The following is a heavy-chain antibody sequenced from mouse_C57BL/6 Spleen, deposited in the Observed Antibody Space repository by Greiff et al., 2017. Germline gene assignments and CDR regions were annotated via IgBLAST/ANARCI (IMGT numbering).Heavy chain of an antibody. J-gene: IGHJ1*03. CDR2: INPSNGGT. Sequence: QVQLQQPGTELVKPGASVKLSCKASGYTFTSYWMHWVKQRPGQGLEWIGNINPSNGGTNYNEKFKSKATLTVDKSPSTGYMQLSSLTSEDSAVYYCARPYGYDEGYFDVWGTGTTGTVAS. V-gene: IGHV1-53*01. CDR1: GYTFTSYW. D-gene: IGHD1-2*01. CDR3: ARPYGYDEGYFDV.